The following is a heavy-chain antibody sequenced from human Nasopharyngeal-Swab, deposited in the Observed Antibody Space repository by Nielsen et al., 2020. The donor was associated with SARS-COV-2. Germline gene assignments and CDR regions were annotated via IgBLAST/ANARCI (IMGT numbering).Heavy chain of an antibody. CDR1: GGSFSGDYY. J-gene: IGHJ5*02. Sequence: LRLSCAVYGGSFSGDYYWSWIRQPPGKGLEWIGYIYYSGSTYYNPSLKSRVTISVDTSKNQFSLKLSSVTAADTAVYYCARVNVRFDPWGQGTLVTVSS. CDR3: ARVNVRFDP. V-gene: IGHV4-30-4*01. D-gene: IGHD2-8*01. CDR2: IYYSGST.